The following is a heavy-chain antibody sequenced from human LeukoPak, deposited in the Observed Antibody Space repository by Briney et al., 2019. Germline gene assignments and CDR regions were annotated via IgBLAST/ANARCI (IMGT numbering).Heavy chain of an antibody. CDR2: VNPRSGDA. J-gene: IGHJ4*02. D-gene: IGHD2-8*01. CDR1: GGTFISYN. V-gene: IGHV1-8*03. CDR3: ARGVPLGYCTYGVCYPPYYFDY. Sequence: GASVKVSCKASGGTFISYNINWLRQATGQGLEWMGWVNPRSGDAGYLQKFQGRLTITRDSSIDTASMDLSGLSSEDTAVYYCARGVPLGYCTYGVCYPPYYFDYWGQGTLVTASS.